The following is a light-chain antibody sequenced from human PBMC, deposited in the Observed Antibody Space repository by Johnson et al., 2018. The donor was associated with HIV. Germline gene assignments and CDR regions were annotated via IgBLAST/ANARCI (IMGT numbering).Light chain of an antibody. CDR2: DNN. CDR3: GTWDSSLSAGV. CDR1: SSNIGNNF. Sequence: QPVLTQPPSVSAAPGHTVNISCSGGSSNIGNNFVSWFRQLPLRAPKVLIYDNNKRPSGIPDRFSGSKSGTSATLGITGLQTGDEADYYCGTWDSSLSAGVFGTGTKVTVL. J-gene: IGLJ1*01. V-gene: IGLV1-51*01.